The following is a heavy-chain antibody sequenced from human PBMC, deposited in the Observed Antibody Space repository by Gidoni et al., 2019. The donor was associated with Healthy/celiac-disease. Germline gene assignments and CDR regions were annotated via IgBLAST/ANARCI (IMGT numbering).Heavy chain of an antibody. CDR1: GFTFSRYG. Sequence: QVQLVESGGGVVQPGRSLRLSCAASGFTFSRYGMHWVRQAPGKGLEWVAVIWYDGSNKYYADSVKGRFTISRDNSKNTLYLQMNSLRAEDTAVYYCARNKGDRPYYYYGMDVWGQGTTVTVSS. J-gene: IGHJ6*02. V-gene: IGHV3-33*01. CDR2: IWYDGSNK. CDR3: ARNKGDRPYYYYGMDV. D-gene: IGHD3-16*01.